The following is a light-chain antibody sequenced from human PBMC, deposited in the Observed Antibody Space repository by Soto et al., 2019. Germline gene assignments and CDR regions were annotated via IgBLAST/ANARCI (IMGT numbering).Light chain of an antibody. CDR3: SSYADTNNLL. CDR2: AVS. Sequence: QSALTQPPSAPGSPGQSVTISCTGTSSDVGAYKYVSWYQQHPGKAPKLMIYAVSERPSGVPDRFSGSKSGNTASLTVSGLQAEDEADYYCSSYADTNNLLFGGGTKLPVL. CDR1: SSDVGAYKY. V-gene: IGLV2-8*01. J-gene: IGLJ2*01.